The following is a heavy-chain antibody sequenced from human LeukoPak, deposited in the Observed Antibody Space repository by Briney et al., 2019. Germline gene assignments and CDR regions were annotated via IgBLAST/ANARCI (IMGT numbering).Heavy chain of an antibody. CDR1: IYTCTNYR. Sequence: ASVKVSCKASIYTCTNYRINGVRQARGQGLEWMGWISPYNENTKNAQKYQGRVTLNTDTSTSTAYMELRSVRSDDPALYFCGREPSESFIDYWGQGTLVTVSS. D-gene: IGHD1-26*01. J-gene: IGHJ4*02. CDR2: ISPYNENT. V-gene: IGHV1-18*01. CDR3: GREPSESFIDY.